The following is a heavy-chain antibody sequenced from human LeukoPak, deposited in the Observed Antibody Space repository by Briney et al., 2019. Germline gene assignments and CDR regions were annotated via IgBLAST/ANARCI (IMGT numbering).Heavy chain of an antibody. CDR2: ISYDGSNK. J-gene: IGHJ4*02. Sequence: GGSLRLSCAASGFTFSSYGMHWVRQAPGKGLEWVAVISYDGSNKYYADSVKGRFTISRDNSKNTLYLQMNSLRAEDTAVYYCARDSGIAVVPSYFDYWGQGTLVTVSS. D-gene: IGHD6-19*01. V-gene: IGHV3-30*03. CDR3: ARDSGIAVVPSYFDY. CDR1: GFTFSSYG.